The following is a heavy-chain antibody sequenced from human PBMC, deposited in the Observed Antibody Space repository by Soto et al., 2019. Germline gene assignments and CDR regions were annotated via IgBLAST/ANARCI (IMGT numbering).Heavy chain of an antibody. V-gene: IGHV3-13*01. Sequence: PGGSLRLSCAASGFTFSSYDRHWVHQATGKGLEWVSAIGTAGDTYYPGSVKGRFTISRENAKNSLYLQMNSLRAGDTAVYYCARFGHDSSGYYAFDIWGQGTMVTVPS. D-gene: IGHD3-22*01. CDR1: GFTFSSYD. J-gene: IGHJ3*02. CDR3: ARFGHDSSGYYAFDI. CDR2: IGTAGDT.